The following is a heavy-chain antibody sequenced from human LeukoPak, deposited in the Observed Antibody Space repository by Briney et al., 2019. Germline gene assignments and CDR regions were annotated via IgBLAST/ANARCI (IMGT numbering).Heavy chain of an antibody. V-gene: IGHV1-18*04. CDR2: ISAYNGNT. D-gene: IGHD6-19*01. Sequence: ASVKVSCKASGYTFTSYGISWVRQAPGQGLEWIGWISAYNGNTNYAQKLQGRVTMTTDTSTSTAYMELRSLRSDDTAVYYCARDSSGLSLTGDWGQGTLVTVSS. CDR1: GYTFTSYG. CDR3: ARDSSGLSLTGD. J-gene: IGHJ4*02.